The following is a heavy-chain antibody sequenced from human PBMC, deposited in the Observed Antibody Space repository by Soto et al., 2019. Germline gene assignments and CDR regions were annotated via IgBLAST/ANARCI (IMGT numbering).Heavy chain of an antibody. J-gene: IGHJ6*02. D-gene: IGHD5-12*01. CDR2: ISYDGDNK. V-gene: IGHV3-30-3*01. CDR3: ARGTTTSAFSATYV. CDR1: GFTFSYHA. Sequence: QVQLVESGGGVVQPGRSLRLSCAASGFTFSYHALNWVRQAPGKGLEWVAVISYDGDNKYIAESVKGRFTISRDNSKNTVSLQINSLRAEDTAMYFCARGTTTSAFSATYVWGQRTTVTVSS.